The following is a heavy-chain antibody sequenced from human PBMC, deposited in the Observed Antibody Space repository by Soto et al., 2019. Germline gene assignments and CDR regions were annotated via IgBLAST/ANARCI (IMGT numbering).Heavy chain of an antibody. V-gene: IGHV4-31*03. CDR1: GGSITSIESY. J-gene: IGHJ6*02. Sequence: VQLQQPGQGLVKPSQPLSLPCPFSGGSITSIESYWSWIRQHPGKGLEWIGHIYYSGSTYYNPSLKSRVAISVDTSNNNFSLKLSSVTAADTAVYYCARDVRGSSGRRVDVWGQGTTVTVSS. CDR3: ARDVRGSSGRRVDV. D-gene: IGHD3-10*01. CDR2: IYYSGST.